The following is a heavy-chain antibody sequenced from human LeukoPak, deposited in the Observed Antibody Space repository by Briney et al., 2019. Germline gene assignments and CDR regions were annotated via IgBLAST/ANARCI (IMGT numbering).Heavy chain of an antibody. CDR1: GDSISSGRYY. V-gene: IGHV4-61*02. D-gene: IGHD3-16*01. J-gene: IGHJ5*02. CDR2: IYSRVTT. Sequence: PSETLSLTCTVSGDSISSGRYYWTWIRQPAGKGLEWIGRIYSRVTTYNPSLKSRVTMSADTSRNHVSLTLNSVTAADTAVYYCARDSGATGEVKFDPWGQGTLVTVSS. CDR3: ARDSGATGEVKFDP.